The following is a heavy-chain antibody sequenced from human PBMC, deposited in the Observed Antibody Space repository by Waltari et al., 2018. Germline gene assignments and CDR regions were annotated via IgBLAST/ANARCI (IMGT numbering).Heavy chain of an antibody. Sequence: QVQLVQSGAEVKKPGASVKVSCKASGYTFTGYYMHWVRQAPGQGLEWMGWVNPNRGGTNYAMKFQGRVTMTRDTSISTAYMELSRLRSDDTAVYYCARDPGGSGSYYGYWGQGTLVTVSS. CDR3: ARDPGGSGSYYGY. V-gene: IGHV1-2*02. J-gene: IGHJ4*02. CDR2: VNPNRGGT. CDR1: GYTFTGYY. D-gene: IGHD3-10*01.